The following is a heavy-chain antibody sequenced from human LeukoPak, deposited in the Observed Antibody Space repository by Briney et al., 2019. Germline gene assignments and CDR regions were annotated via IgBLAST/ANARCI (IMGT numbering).Heavy chain of an antibody. Sequence: SETLSLTCAVYGGSFSGYYWSWIRQPPGKGLEWIGEINHSGSTNYNPSLKSRVTISVDTSKNQFSLKLSSVTAADTAVYYCARDLRNYYGMDVWGQGTTVTVS. D-gene: IGHD1-14*01. CDR3: ARDLRNYYGMDV. V-gene: IGHV4-34*01. CDR1: GGSFSGYY. J-gene: IGHJ6*02. CDR2: INHSGST.